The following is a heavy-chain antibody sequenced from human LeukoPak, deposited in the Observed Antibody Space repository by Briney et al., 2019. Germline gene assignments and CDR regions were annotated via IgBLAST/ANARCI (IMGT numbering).Heavy chain of an antibody. J-gene: IGHJ3*02. V-gene: IGHV5-51*01. CDR2: IYPGDSDT. CDR1: GYSFTSYW. D-gene: IGHD2-2*01. CDR3: ARQGAYQLLWYASNDAFDI. Sequence: GESLKISCKGSGYSFTSYWIGWVRQMPGKGLEWMGIIYPGDSDTRYSPSFQGQVTISADKSISTAYLQWSSLKASDTAMYYCARQGAYQLLWYASNDAFDIWGQGTMVTVSS.